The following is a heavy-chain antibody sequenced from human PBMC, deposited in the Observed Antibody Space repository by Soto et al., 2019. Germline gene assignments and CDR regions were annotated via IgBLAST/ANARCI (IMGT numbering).Heavy chain of an antibody. D-gene: IGHD2-8*01. V-gene: IGHV3-33*01. CDR2: IWNDESNK. CDR3: ARIGTWALNFDY. Sequence: QVQLVASGGGVVQPGRSLRLSCAASGFTFSNYHMHWVRQTPGKGLEWVALIWNDESNKFYADSVKGRFTTSRDNSKNTLYLQMNNLRAEDTAVYYCARIGTWALNFDYWGQGTLVTVSS. CDR1: GFTFSNYH. J-gene: IGHJ4*02.